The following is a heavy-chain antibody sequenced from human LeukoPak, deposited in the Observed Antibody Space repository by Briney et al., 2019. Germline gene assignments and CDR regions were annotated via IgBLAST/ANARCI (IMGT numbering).Heavy chain of an antibody. CDR3: ARHYYGSGSYYNDY. D-gene: IGHD3-10*01. CDR1: GGSFSGYY. CDR2: INHSGST. J-gene: IGHJ4*02. Sequence: PSETLSLTCAVYGGSFSGYYWSWIRQPPGKGLEWIGEINHSGSTNYNPSLKSRVTISVDTSKNQFSLKLSSVTAADTAVYYCARHYYGSGSYYNDYWGQGTLVTVSS. V-gene: IGHV4-34*01.